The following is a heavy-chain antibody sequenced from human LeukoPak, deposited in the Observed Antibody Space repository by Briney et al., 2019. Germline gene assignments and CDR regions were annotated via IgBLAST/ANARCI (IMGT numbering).Heavy chain of an antibody. CDR3: ARGVAGAGSH. D-gene: IGHD3-10*01. V-gene: IGHV3-74*01. CDR1: GFTFSTYW. Sequence: PGESLRLSCAASGFTFSTYWMHWVRQTPGEGLVWVSRINEHGSITDYADSVKDRFTIPRDNAKNTLYLQMNSLRAEDAAMYYCARGVAGAGSHWGQGTLVTVSS. J-gene: IGHJ4*02. CDR2: INEHGSIT.